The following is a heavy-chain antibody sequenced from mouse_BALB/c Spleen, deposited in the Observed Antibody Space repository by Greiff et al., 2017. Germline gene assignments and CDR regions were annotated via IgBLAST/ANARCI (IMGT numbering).Heavy chain of an antibody. CDR2: IDPANGNT. CDR3: AREDGNS. V-gene: IGHV14-3*02. J-gene: IGHJ3*01. D-gene: IGHD2-1*01. CDR1: GFNITDTY. Sequence: VQLKQSGAELVKPGASVKLSCTASGFNITDTYMHWVKQRPEQGLEWIGRIDPANGNTKYDPKFQGKATITADTSSITAYLQLSSLTSEDTAVYYCAREDGNSWGQGTLVTVSA.